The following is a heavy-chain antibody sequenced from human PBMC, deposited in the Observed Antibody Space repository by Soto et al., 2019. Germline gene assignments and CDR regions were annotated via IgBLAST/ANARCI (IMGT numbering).Heavy chain of an antibody. CDR1: GYTFTGYY. J-gene: IGHJ6*02. Sequence: ASEKVSCKASGYTFTGYYMHWVRQAPGQGLEWMGWINPNSGGTNYAQKFQGWVTMTRDTSISTAYMELSRLRSDDTAVYYCAGGGVAGTSNYYGMDVWGQGTTVTVSS. V-gene: IGHV1-2*04. D-gene: IGHD6-19*01. CDR2: INPNSGGT. CDR3: AGGGVAGTSNYYGMDV.